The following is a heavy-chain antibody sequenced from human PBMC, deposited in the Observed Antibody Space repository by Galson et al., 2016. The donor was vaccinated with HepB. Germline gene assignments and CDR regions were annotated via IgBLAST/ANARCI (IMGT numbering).Heavy chain of an antibody. CDR3: ARPPGTSGPYAMEV. J-gene: IGHJ6*04. V-gene: IGHV3-74*01. D-gene: IGHD1-1*01. CDR1: GFLFDSYW. CDR2: INSYGTIT. Sequence: SLRLSCAASGFLFDSYWIHWVRQAPGKGLVWVSRINSYGTITSYADSVKGRFIISRDNAKRMVYLQMDNLRAEDTAVYSCARPPGTSGPYAMEVWGKGTAVKVSS.